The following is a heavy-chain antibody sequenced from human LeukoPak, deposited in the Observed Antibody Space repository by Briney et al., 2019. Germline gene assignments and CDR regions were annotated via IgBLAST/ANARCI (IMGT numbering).Heavy chain of an antibody. Sequence: GGSLRLSCAASGFIFTDYWMTWVRQAPGKGLEWLTNINEDGSEKYYVDSVKGRFTISRDNAKNSLYLQMNSLRAEDTAVYYCARLPCSGGSCYGWDYFDYWGQGTLVTVSS. CDR1: GFIFTDYW. D-gene: IGHD2-15*01. CDR2: INEDGSEK. J-gene: IGHJ4*02. CDR3: ARLPCSGGSCYGWDYFDY. V-gene: IGHV3-7*01.